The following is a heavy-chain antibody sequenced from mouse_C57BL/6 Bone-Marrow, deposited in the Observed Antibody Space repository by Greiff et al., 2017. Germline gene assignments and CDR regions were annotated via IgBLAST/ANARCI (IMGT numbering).Heavy chain of an antibody. CDR2: LWSGGST. J-gene: IGHJ3*01. CDR1: GFSLTSYG. Sequence: QVQLQQSGPGLVQPSQSLSITCTVSGFSLTSYGVHWVRQSPGKGLEWLGVLWSGGSTDYNAAFISRLSISKDNSKSQVFFKMNSLQADDTAIYYCARRDYGSSYGFAYWGQGTLVTVSA. CDR3: ARRDYGSSYGFAY. D-gene: IGHD1-1*01. V-gene: IGHV2-2*01.